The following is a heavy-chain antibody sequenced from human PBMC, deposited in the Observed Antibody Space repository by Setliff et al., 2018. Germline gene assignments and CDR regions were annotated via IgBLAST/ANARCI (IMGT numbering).Heavy chain of an antibody. V-gene: IGHV4-34*01. CDR1: DGAFSTYY. J-gene: IGHJ6*03. CDR2: MHQSGRT. Sequence: ETLSLTCDVYDGAFSTYYWTWIRQPPGKGPEWIGEMHQSGRTKFNPSLKSRVTMSVDPSKNHFSLKVTSVTVADTAVYYCAREGPESDSSGYMDVWGQGTTVTVSS. D-gene: IGHD4-4*01. CDR3: AREGPESDSSGYMDV.